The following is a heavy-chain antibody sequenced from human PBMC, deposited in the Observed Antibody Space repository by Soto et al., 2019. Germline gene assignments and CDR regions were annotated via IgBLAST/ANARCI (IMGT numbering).Heavy chain of an antibody. D-gene: IGHD5-18*01. V-gene: IGHV3-30*03. Sequence: GGSLRLSCAASGFTFSSYGMHWVRQAPGKGLEWVAVISYDGSNKYYADSVKGRFTISRDNSKNTLYLQMNSLRAEDTAVYYCASIYSYGPDSFDYWGQGTLVTVSS. CDR3: ASIYSYGPDSFDY. J-gene: IGHJ4*02. CDR2: ISYDGSNK. CDR1: GFTFSSYG.